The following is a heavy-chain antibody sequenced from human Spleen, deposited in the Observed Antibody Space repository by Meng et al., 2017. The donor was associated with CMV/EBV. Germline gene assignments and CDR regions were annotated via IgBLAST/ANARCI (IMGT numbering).Heavy chain of an antibody. D-gene: IGHD2-2*02. J-gene: IGHJ6*02. V-gene: IGHV3-30-3*01. CDR2: ISYDGSNK. CDR3: AREGGYCSSTSCYRAALDYYYGMDV. CDR1: GFTFSSYA. Sequence: GSLRRSCAASGFTFSSYAMHWVRQAPGKGLEWVAGISYDGSNKYYADSVKGRFTISRDNTKNTLYLQMNSLRAEDTAVYYCAREGGYCSSTSCYRAALDYYYGMDVWGQGTTVTVSS.